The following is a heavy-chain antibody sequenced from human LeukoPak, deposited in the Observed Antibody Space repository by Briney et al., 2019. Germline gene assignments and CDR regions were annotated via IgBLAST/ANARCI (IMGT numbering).Heavy chain of an antibody. D-gene: IGHD6-6*01. CDR1: GFTFGTYA. Sequence: TGGSLRLSCTTSGFTFGTYAMSWVRQVPGKGLEWVSAIRGSGDSSYYVDSVKGRFTISRDNSRDTLYLQMNSLRAEDTAIYYCTKRGGETSSSSYYYYYMDVWGKGTTVTVSS. V-gene: IGHV3-23*01. J-gene: IGHJ6*03. CDR2: IRGSGDSS. CDR3: TKRGGETSSSSYYYYYMDV.